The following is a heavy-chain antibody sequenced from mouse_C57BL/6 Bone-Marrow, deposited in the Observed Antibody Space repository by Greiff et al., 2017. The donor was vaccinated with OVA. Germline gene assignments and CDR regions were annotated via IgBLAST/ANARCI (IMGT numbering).Heavy chain of an antibody. CDR2: IWRGGST. CDR1: GFSLTSYG. V-gene: IGHV2-5*01. D-gene: IGHD1-1*01. CDR3: AKTYHYYGSSYVGYAMDY. Sequence: VKLVESGPGLVQPSQSLSITCTVSGFSLTSYGVHWVRQSPGKGLEWLGVIWRGGSTDYNAAFMSRLSITKDNSKSQVFFKMNSLQADDTAIYYCAKTYHYYGSSYVGYAMDYWGQGTSVTVSS. J-gene: IGHJ4*01.